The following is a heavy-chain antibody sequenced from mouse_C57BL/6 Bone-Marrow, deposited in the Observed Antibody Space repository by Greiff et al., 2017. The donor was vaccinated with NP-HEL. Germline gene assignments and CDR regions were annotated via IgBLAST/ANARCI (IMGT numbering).Heavy chain of an antibody. CDR1: GFSLRTFGMG. CDR2: IWWEDDT. V-gene: IGHV8-8*01. Sequence: QVTLKESDPGILQPSQTLSLTCSFSGFSLRTFGMGVGWIRQPSGKGLEWLAHIWWEDDTDYNPALKSRLTIYKDTSKNPVFLKIANADTADTATYYCARLARGTTVVDHWYFDGWGTGTTVTAAS. CDR3: ARLARGTTVVDHWYFDG. D-gene: IGHD1-1*01. J-gene: IGHJ1*03.